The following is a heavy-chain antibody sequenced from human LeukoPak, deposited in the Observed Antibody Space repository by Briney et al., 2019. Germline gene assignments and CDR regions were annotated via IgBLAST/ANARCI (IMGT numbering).Heavy chain of an antibody. CDR2: INPNGAGA. J-gene: IGHJ4*02. V-gene: IGHV1-46*01. CDR1: GYTFTSYY. D-gene: IGHD2-2*01. CDR3: ARRGYCISSSCSLDY. Sequence: ASVKVSCKASGYTFTSYYMHWVRQAPGQGLEWMGIINPNGAGASYAQKSQGRVTLTRDTSTSTVYMDLSSLRSEDTAVYYCARRGYCISSSCSLDYWGQGTLVTVSS.